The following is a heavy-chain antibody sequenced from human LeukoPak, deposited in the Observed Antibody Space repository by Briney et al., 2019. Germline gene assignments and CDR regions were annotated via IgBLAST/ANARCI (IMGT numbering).Heavy chain of an antibody. V-gene: IGHV3-21*01. CDR1: GFTFSSYS. CDR2: ISSSSSYI. J-gene: IGHJ4*02. Sequence: GGSLRLSCAASGFTFSSYSMNWVRQAPGKGLEWVTSISSSSSYIYYADSVKGRFTISRDNAKNSLYLQMNSLRAEDTAVYYCARDLSFWSGYLLPDFDYWGQGTLVTVSS. D-gene: IGHD3-3*01. CDR3: ARDLSFWSGYLLPDFDY.